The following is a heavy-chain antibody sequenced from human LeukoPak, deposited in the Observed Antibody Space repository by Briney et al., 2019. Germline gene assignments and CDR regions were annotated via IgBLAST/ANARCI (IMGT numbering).Heavy chain of an antibody. Sequence: GGSLRLSCAASGFTFSSYWMSWVRQAPGKGLEWVANIKQDGSEKYYVDSVEGRFTISRDNAKNSLYLQMNSLRAEDTAVYYCAREAYYYGSGSYSKEYNWFDPWGQGTLVTVSS. V-gene: IGHV3-7*01. D-gene: IGHD3-10*01. CDR1: GFTFSSYW. CDR3: AREAYYYGSGSYSKEYNWFDP. CDR2: IKQDGSEK. J-gene: IGHJ5*02.